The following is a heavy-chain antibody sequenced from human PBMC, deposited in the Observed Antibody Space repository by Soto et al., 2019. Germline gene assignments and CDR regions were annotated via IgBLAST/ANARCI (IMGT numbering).Heavy chain of an antibody. CDR1: GGSISRGGYS. V-gene: IGHV4-30-2*01. J-gene: IGHJ5*02. D-gene: IGHD4-17*01. CDR2: IYHSGST. CDR3: ARVNYGDYDVGWFHP. Sequence: SETLSLTCAVSGGSISRGGYSWSWIRQPPGKGLEWIGYIYHSGSTYYNPSLKSRVTISVDRSKNQFSLKLSSVTAADTAVYYCARVNYGDYDVGWFHPRGQGPLLTLSS.